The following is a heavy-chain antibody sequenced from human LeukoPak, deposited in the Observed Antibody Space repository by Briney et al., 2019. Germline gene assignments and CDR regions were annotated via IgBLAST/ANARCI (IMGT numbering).Heavy chain of an antibody. CDR1: GGSFSGYY. CDR2: INHSGST. J-gene: IGHJ6*03. Sequence: SQTLSLTCAVYGGSFSGYYWSWIRQPPGKGLEWIGEINHSGSTNYNPSLKSRVTISVDTSKNQFSLKLSSVTAADTTVYYCARQNFYRYCRSTSCYRPYYYYYMDVWGKGTTVTISS. D-gene: IGHD2-2*01. CDR3: ARQNFYRYCRSTSCYRPYYYYYMDV. V-gene: IGHV4-34*01.